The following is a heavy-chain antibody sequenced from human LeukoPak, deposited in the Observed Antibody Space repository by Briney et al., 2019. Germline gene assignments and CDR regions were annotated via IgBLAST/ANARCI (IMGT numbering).Heavy chain of an antibody. J-gene: IGHJ4*02. CDR2: IYTSGST. CDR1: GGSFSGYY. V-gene: IGHV4-59*10. CDR3: ARGLWFGDENPPYFDY. D-gene: IGHD3-10*01. Sequence: SETLSLTCAVYGGSFSGYYWSWIHQPPGKALEWIGRIYTSGSTNYNPSLKSRVTISVDTSKNQFSLKLNSVTAADTAVYYCARGLWFGDENPPYFDYWGQGTLVTVSS.